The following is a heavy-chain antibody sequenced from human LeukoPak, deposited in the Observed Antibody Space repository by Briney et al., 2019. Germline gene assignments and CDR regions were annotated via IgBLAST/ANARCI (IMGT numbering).Heavy chain of an antibody. CDR3: ARDRDSSSHYFDY. D-gene: IGHD6-6*01. CDR1: GFTFSSYA. CDR2: ISGSGGST. V-gene: IGHV3-23*01. J-gene: IGHJ4*02. Sequence: PGGSLRLSCAASGFTFSSYAMSWVRQAPGKGLEWVSAISGSGGSTYYADSVKGRFTISRDNSKNTLYLQMNSLRAEDTAVYFCARDRDSSSHYFDYWGQGALVTVSS.